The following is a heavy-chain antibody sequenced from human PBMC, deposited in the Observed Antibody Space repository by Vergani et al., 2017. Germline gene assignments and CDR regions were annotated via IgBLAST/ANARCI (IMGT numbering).Heavy chain of an antibody. V-gene: IGHV3-23*01. CDR1: EFTFSNYA. CDR2: ISGSGGNT. Sequence: EVQLLESGGGLVQPGGSLRLTCAASEFTFSNYAMNWVRQAPGKVLQWVSAISGSGGNTFYTDSVKGRFTISRDNSKNTLYLQMNSLRAEDTAVYYCAKCDSPVVPAGCAFDIWGQGTMVTVSS. CDR3: AKCDSPVVPAGCAFDI. J-gene: IGHJ3*02. D-gene: IGHD2-2*01.